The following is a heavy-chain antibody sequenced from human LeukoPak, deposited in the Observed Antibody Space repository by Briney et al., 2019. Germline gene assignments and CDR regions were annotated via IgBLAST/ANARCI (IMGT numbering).Heavy chain of an antibody. V-gene: IGHV3-7*01. D-gene: IGHD2-21*02. CDR1: EFMFSTSW. Sequence: GGSLRLSCVASEFMFSTSWMNWVRQAPGKGLEWVAAINPDGSGKYFVDSVRGRFTISRDDAENSFYLQMNSLRVEDTAVYYCASFEGDPLSDYWGQGTLVTVSS. CDR2: INPDGSGK. CDR3: ASFEGDPLSDY. J-gene: IGHJ4*02.